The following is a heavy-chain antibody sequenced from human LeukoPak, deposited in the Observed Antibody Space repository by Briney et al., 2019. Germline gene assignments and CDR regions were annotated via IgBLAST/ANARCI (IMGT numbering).Heavy chain of an antibody. CDR1: GFTFSSYG. D-gene: IGHD3-10*01. Sequence: GGSLRLSCAASGFTFSSYGMHWVRLAPGKGLEWVAVIWYDGSNKYCADSVKGRFTISRDNSKNTLYLQMNSLRAEDTAVYYCARNKWFGESTPFDYWGQGTLVTVSS. J-gene: IGHJ4*02. CDR3: ARNKWFGESTPFDY. CDR2: IWYDGSNK. V-gene: IGHV3-33*01.